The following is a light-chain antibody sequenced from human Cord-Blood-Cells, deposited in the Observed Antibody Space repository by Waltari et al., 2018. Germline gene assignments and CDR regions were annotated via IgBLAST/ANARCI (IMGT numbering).Light chain of an antibody. J-gene: IGLJ1*01. CDR1: RSDVGGYHS. Sequence: QSALTPPASVSGSPRQSTTISCTGTRSDVGGYHSASWYQQHPGNAPTRLSYDVSTRPAGLSERFSGSKTGTAASLTISGLQAEDEAGYYCISYTSISTFVFGAGTKVTVL. CDR2: DVS. V-gene: IGLV2-14*03. CDR3: ISYTSISTFV.